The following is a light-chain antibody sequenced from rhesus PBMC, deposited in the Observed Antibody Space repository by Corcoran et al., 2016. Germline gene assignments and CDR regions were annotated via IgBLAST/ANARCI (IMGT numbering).Light chain of an antibody. Sequence: DIQMTQSPSSVSASVGDRVTITCRASQGIRSYLAWYQQKPGKGPKVLIDSATTLQSGVPSRLSGSGSGTEFTLTISSLQPEDFATYNCQQYNSVPYSFGQGTKVEIK. J-gene: IGKJ2*01. CDR3: QQYNSVPYS. V-gene: IGKV1-25*02. CDR1: QGIRSY. CDR2: SAT.